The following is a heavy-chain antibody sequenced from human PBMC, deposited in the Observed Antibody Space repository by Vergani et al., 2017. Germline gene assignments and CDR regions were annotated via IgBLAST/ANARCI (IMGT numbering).Heavy chain of an antibody. V-gene: IGHV4-39*01. D-gene: IGHD3-16*01. Sequence: QMQLQESGPGLVKASETLSLTCTVSGDSIISRSYYWGWIRQPPGKGLEWIGSIYNSGNGDSSSSLKSRVTISADTSKNQFSLRLTSVTAADTAVYYWASGKYYSDSTSHFRGRYFDVGGRGTLVTVPS. CDR1: GDSIISRSYY. J-gene: IGHJ2*01. CDR2: IYNSGNG. CDR3: ASGKYYSDSTSHFRGRYFDV.